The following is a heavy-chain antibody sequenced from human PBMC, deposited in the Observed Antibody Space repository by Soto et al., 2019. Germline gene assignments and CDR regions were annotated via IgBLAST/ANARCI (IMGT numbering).Heavy chain of an antibody. D-gene: IGHD3-22*01. CDR3: ARAVTRTQYYYDSSGYRSYNWFDP. CDR1: GGSISSYY. J-gene: IGHJ5*02. Sequence: SETLSLTCTVSGGSISSYYWSWIRQPPGKGLEWIGYIYYSGSTNYNPSLKSRVTISVDTSKNQFSLKLSSVTAADTAVYYCARAVTRTQYYYDSSGYRSYNWFDPWGQGTLVTVSS. CDR2: IYYSGST. V-gene: IGHV4-59*01.